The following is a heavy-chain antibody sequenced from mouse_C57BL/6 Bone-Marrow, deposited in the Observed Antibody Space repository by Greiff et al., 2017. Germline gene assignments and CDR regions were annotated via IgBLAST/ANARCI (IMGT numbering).Heavy chain of an antibody. D-gene: IGHD1-1*01. CDR1: GYTFTSYW. CDR3: AITTVVAEGLPYYLDY. Sequence: VQLQQPGAELVMPGASVKLSCKASGYTFTSYWLHWVKQRPGQGLEWIGEIDPSDSYTNYNQQFKGKSTLTVDKSSSTAYMQLSSLTSEDSAVYYCAITTVVAEGLPYYLDYWGQGTTLTVSS. V-gene: IGHV1-69*01. CDR2: IDPSDSYT. J-gene: IGHJ2*01.